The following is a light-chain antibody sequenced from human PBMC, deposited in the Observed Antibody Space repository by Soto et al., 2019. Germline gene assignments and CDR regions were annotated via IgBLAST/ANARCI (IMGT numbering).Light chain of an antibody. Sequence: QSVLTQPPSVCGVPGQRVTISCTGNNSNLGAGYDVHWYQQLPGAAPKLVVFGNRNRPSGVPERFSGSKSGTSASLAITGLQAEDEADYYCQAYDYSLTAFVFGGGTKLTVL. J-gene: IGLJ3*02. CDR2: GNR. CDR3: QAYDYSLTAFV. CDR1: NSNLGAGYD. V-gene: IGLV1-40*01.